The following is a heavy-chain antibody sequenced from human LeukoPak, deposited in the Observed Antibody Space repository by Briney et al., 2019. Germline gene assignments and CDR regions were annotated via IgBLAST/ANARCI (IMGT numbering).Heavy chain of an antibody. D-gene: IGHD2-15*01. V-gene: IGHV3-30*04. CDR3: ARDQTGFCSGGSCLGSTFDY. CDR2: ISYDGSNK. J-gene: IGHJ4*02. CDR1: GFILSDYN. Sequence: GGSLRLSCAASGFILSDYNMHWVRQAPGKGLEWVAVISYDGSNKYYADSVKGRFTISRDNSKNTLYLQMNGLRAEDTAVYYCARDQTGFCSGGSCLGSTFDYWGQGTLVTVSS.